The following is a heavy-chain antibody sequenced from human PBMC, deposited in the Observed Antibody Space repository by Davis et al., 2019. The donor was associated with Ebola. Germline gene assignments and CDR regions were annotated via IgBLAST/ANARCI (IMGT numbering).Heavy chain of an antibody. CDR1: XXXFXSHP. CDR3: ARDFDGGNYYFDY. CDR2: IIPIFDTP. V-gene: IGHV1-69*13. D-gene: IGHD3-9*01. J-gene: IGHJ4*02. Sequence: SVKVSCXTXXXXFXSHPISWGGKATRQGLEWMGGIIPIFDTPHYAQKFQGRITITADASASTAYMELSSLRSEDTATYFCARDFDGGNYYFDYWGPGTPVTVSS.